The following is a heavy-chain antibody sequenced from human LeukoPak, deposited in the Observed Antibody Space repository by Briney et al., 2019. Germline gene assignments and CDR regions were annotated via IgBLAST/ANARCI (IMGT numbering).Heavy chain of an antibody. CDR2: ISGSGGST. V-gene: IGHV3-23*01. D-gene: IGHD6-13*01. J-gene: IGHJ4*02. CDR1: GFTFSSYA. CDR3: AKDPSSSTKVRSADY. Sequence: GGSLRLSCAASGFTFSSYAMGWVRQAPGKGLEWVSSISGSGGSTYYADSVKGRFTISRDNSKNTLYLQVNSLRAEDTAVHYCAKDPSSSTKVRSADYWGQGTLVTVSS.